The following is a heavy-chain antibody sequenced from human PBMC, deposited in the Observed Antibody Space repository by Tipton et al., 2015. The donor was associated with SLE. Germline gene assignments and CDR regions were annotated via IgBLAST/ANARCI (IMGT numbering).Heavy chain of an antibody. Sequence: QLVQSGAEVKKPGASVKVSCKASGYTFTSYGISWVRQAPGQGLEWMGIINPSGGSTSYAQKFQGRVTMTRDTSTSTVYMELSSLSSEDTAVYYCARVDTAMVGGDYWGQGTLVTVSS. CDR1: GYTFTSYG. J-gene: IGHJ4*02. D-gene: IGHD5-18*01. V-gene: IGHV1-46*01. CDR2: INPSGGST. CDR3: ARVDTAMVGGDY.